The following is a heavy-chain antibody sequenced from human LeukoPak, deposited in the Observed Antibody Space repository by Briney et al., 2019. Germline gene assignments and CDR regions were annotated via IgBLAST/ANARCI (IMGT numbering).Heavy chain of an antibody. CDR2: ISGSGGST. Sequence: GGSLRLSCAASGFTFSSYAMSWVRQAPGKGLEWVSAISGSGGSTYYADSVKGRFTISRDNAKNTLYLQMNSLRAEDTAVYYCAXRLGMADAFDIWGQGTMVTV. CDR1: GFTFSSYA. J-gene: IGHJ3*02. V-gene: IGHV3-23*01. D-gene: IGHD6-13*01. CDR3: AXRLGMADAFDI.